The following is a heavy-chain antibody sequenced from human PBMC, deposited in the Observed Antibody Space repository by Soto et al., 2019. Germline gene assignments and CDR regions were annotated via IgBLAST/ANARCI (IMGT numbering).Heavy chain of an antibody. Sequence: GSLRLSCAASGFTFDDYAMHWVRQAPGKGLEWVSLISWDGGSTYYADSVKGRFTISRDNSKNYLYLQMNSLRAEDNAVYYCAKDMDVDYSNYYYGMDVGGQGTTVTVSS. D-gene: IGHD4-4*01. CDR1: GFTFDDYA. V-gene: IGHV3-43D*03. CDR3: AKDMDVDYSNYYYGMDV. CDR2: ISWDGGST. J-gene: IGHJ6*02.